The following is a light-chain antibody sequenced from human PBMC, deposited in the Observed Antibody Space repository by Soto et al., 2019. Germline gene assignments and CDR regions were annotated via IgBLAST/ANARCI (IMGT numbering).Light chain of an antibody. CDR1: SSDVGDDNY. Sequence: QSALTQPASVSGAPGQSITISCTGTSSDVGDDNYVSWYHQHPGTAPKLIVYEISHRLSGVSDRVSGSKSGHTASLTIPGLQDDADSDYYCRSSITNNIVVFGGGTKLTVL. CDR3: RSSITNNIVV. V-gene: IGLV2-14*01. J-gene: IGLJ2*01. CDR2: EIS.